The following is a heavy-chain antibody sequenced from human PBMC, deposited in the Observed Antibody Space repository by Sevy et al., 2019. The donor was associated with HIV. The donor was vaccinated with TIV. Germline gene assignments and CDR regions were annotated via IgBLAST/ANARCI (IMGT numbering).Heavy chain of an antibody. V-gene: IGHV3-48*01. CDR1: GFSFSDYS. J-gene: IGHJ4*02. CDR3: VRGTGPGSFLFDY. Sequence: GGSLRLSCAASGFSFSDYSLSGVRQTPQKGLEWLSLISGSGSTIHYADSVKGRFTISRDNGKNSLCLQMNSLRVEDTAMYYCVRGTGPGSFLFDYWGQGTLVTVSS. CDR2: ISGSGSTI.